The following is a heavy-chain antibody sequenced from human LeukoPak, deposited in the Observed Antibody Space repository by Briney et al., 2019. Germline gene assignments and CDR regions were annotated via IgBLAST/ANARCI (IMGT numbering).Heavy chain of an antibody. Sequence: SETLSLTCTVSGGSISSYYWSWIRQPPGKGLEWIGYIYYGGSTNYNPSLKSRVTISVDTSKNQFSLKLSSVTAADTAVYYCARDRHSSSARFDPWGQGTLVTVSS. CDR2: IYYGGST. J-gene: IGHJ5*02. V-gene: IGHV4-59*01. D-gene: IGHD6-13*01. CDR1: GGSISSYY. CDR3: ARDRHSSSARFDP.